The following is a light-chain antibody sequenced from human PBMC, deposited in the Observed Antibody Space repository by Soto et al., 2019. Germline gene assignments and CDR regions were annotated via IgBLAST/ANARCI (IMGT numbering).Light chain of an antibody. CDR1: QGISRW. J-gene: IGKJ5*01. V-gene: IGKV1-12*01. Sequence: DIQMTQSPSSVSASVGDRVTITCRASQGISRWLAWYQKKPGRAPKLLIYAASSLQSGVPVRFSGSGSGKDFTLNISSLEPEDEATYFCQQLDSFPLTFGQGTGLEIK. CDR3: QQLDSFPLT. CDR2: AAS.